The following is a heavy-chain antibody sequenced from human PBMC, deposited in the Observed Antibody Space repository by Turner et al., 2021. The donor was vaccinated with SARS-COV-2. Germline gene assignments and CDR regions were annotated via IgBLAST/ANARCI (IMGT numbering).Heavy chain of an antibody. J-gene: IGHJ4*02. D-gene: IGHD4-4*01. CDR2: ISYDGSNK. V-gene: IGHV3-30*18. CDR3: AKQLGLYSNPMYYFDY. Sequence: QVQLVESGGGVVQPGRSLRLSCAASGFTFSSYVMHGVRQAPGKGLEWVAVISYDGSNKYYADSVKGRFTISRDNSKNTLYLQMNSLRAEDTAVYYCAKQLGLYSNPMYYFDYWGQGTLVTVSS. CDR1: GFTFSSYV.